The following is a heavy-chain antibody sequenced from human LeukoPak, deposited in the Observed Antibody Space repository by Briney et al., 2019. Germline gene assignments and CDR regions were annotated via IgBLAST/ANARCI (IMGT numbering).Heavy chain of an antibody. CDR3: AREPYSSSSDIAG. CDR2: IYHSGST. V-gene: IGHV4-4*02. CDR1: GGSISSSNW. J-gene: IGHJ4*02. D-gene: IGHD6-6*01. Sequence: PSETLSLTCAVSGGSISSSNWWSWVRQPPGKGLEWIGEIYHSGSTNYNPSLKSRVTISVDKSKNQFSLKLSSVTAADTAVYYCAREPYSSSSDIAGWGQGTLVTVSS.